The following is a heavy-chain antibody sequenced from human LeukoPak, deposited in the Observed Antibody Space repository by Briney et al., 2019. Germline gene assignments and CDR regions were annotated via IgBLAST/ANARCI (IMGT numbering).Heavy chain of an antibody. Sequence: GGSLRLSCAASGFTFSSYSMNWVRQAPGKGLEWVSYISSSSSTIYYADSVKGRFTISRDNAKNSLYLQVNSLRDEDTAVYYCARDRSGSYEGCDYWGQGTLVTVSS. CDR2: ISSSSSTI. J-gene: IGHJ4*02. CDR1: GFTFSSYS. CDR3: ARDRSGSYEGCDY. D-gene: IGHD1-26*01. V-gene: IGHV3-48*02.